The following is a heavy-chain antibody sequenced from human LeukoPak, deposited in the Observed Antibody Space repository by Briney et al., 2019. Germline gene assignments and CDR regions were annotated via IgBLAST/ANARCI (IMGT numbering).Heavy chain of an antibody. V-gene: IGHV3-53*01. J-gene: IGHJ4*02. Sequence: PVGSLRLSCAASGFTVITNDMTWVRQAPAKRLEWVLVLYSDGNTIYADAVQGRFTISRDNSKNTLYLEMNSLSPDDTAVYYCARGVEPLAANTLAYWGQGTLVTVSS. CDR2: LYSDGNT. D-gene: IGHD1-14*01. CDR3: ARGVEPLAANTLAY. CDR1: GFTVITND.